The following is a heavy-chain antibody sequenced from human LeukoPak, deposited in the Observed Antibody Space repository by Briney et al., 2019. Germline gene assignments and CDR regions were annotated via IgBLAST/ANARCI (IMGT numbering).Heavy chain of an antibody. CDR3: AKVGEFETFGGNSDWYFDL. Sequence: PGGSLRLSCAASGFKFSSYGMHWVRQAPGKGLEWVAVIWSDGSEKYYGDSVQGRFTISRNNANNTVDLEMNRLRADDTAVYYCAKVGEFETFGGNSDWYFDLWGRGTLVTVSP. CDR1: GFKFSSYG. D-gene: IGHD4-23*01. CDR2: IWSDGSEK. V-gene: IGHV3-33*06. J-gene: IGHJ2*01.